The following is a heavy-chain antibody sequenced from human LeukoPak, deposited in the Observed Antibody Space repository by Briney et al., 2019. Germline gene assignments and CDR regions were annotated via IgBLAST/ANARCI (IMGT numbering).Heavy chain of an antibody. J-gene: IGHJ5*02. Sequence: PSETLSLTCTVSGGSISSYYWSWIRQPPGKGLEWIGYIYYSGSTNYNPSLKSRVIISVDTSKNQFSLKLSSVTAADTAVYYCAREKYYYDSSGFPTVYNWFDPWGQGTLVTVSS. CDR2: IYYSGST. CDR3: AREKYYYDSSGFPTVYNWFDP. D-gene: IGHD3-22*01. CDR1: GGSISSYY. V-gene: IGHV4-59*01.